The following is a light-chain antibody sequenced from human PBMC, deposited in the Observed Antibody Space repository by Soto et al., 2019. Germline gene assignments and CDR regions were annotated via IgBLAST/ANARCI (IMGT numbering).Light chain of an antibody. J-gene: IGLJ2*01. CDR3: QTWGTGIHVV. CDR2: LNTDGSH. V-gene: IGLV4-69*01. CDR1: SGHSSYA. Sequence: QPVLTQSPSASASLGASVTLTCTLSSGHSSYAISCHQQQPEKGPRYLMKLNTDGSHSKGDGIPDRFSGSSSGAERYLTISSLQSEDEADYYCQTWGTGIHVVFGGGTKLTVL.